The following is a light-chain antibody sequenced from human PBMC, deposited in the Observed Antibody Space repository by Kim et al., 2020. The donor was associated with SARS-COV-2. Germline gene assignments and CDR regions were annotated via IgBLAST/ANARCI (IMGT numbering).Light chain of an antibody. CDR3: QQSYSAPRT. V-gene: IGKV1-39*01. J-gene: IGKJ4*01. Sequence: DIQMTQSPSSLSASVGDRVTITCRASQSISNYVNWYQHKPGKAPDLLIYGASSLQSGVPSRFSGSGFGTDFTLTITSLQPEDFATYYCQQSYSAPRTLGGGTKLEI. CDR2: GAS. CDR1: QSISNY.